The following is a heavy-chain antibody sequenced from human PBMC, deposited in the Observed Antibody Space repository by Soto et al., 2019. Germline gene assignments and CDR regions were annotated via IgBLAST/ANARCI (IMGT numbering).Heavy chain of an antibody. CDR3: ARPAAAGTGDYYYGMDV. CDR2: MNPNSGNT. Sequence: QVQLVQSGAEVKKPGASVKVSCKASGYTFTSYDINWVRQATGQGLEWMGWMNPNSGNTGYAQKFQGRVTMTRNTSISTANMERRSLRSEDTAGYYCARPAAAGTGDYYYGMDVWGQGTTVTVSS. V-gene: IGHV1-8*01. CDR1: GYTFTSYD. J-gene: IGHJ6*02. D-gene: IGHD6-13*01.